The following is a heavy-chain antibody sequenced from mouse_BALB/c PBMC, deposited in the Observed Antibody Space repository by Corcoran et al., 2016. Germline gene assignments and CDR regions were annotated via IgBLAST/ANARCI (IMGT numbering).Heavy chain of an antibody. CDR2: IDPANGNT. D-gene: IGHD4-1*01. Sequence: EVQLQQSGAELVKPGASVKLSCTASGFNIKDTYMHWVKQRPEQGLDWIGRIDPANGNTKYDPKFQGKATITADTSSNTAYLQRSSLTSEDTAVYYCANWDWYFDVWGAGTTVTVSS. CDR3: ANWDWYFDV. CDR1: GFNIKDTY. J-gene: IGHJ1*01. V-gene: IGHV14-3*02.